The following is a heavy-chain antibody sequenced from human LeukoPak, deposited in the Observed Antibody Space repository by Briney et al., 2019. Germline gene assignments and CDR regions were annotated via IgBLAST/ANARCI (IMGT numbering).Heavy chain of an antibody. CDR3: AKDLGYNRGWYDDH. CDR2: ISGSGNST. V-gene: IGHV3-23*01. D-gene: IGHD6-19*01. CDR1: GFTFSTFA. J-gene: IGHJ4*02. Sequence: PGGSLRLSCAASGFTFSTFAMNWVRQAPGKGLEWVSAISGSGNSTYYADSVKGRFTISRDNSKSTLYLQMNRLRVEDTAVYYCAKDLGYNRGWYDDHWGQGTQVTVSS.